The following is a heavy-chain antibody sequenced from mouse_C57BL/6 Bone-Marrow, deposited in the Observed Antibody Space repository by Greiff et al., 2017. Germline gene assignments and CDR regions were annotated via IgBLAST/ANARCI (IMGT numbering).Heavy chain of an antibody. CDR1: GFTFSDYG. Sequence: DVKLVESGGGLVKPGGSLKLSCAASGFTFSDYGMHWVRQAPEKGLEWVAYISSGSSTIYYADTVKGRFTISRDNAKNTLFLQMTSLRSEDTAMYYCARNYPGWVAYWGQGTLVTVSA. J-gene: IGHJ3*01. CDR2: ISSGSSTI. D-gene: IGHD2-1*01. CDR3: ARNYPGWVAY. V-gene: IGHV5-17*01.